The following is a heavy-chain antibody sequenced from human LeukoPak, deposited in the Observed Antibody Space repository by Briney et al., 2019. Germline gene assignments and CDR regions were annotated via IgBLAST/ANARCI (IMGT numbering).Heavy chain of an antibody. J-gene: IGHJ5*02. Sequence: SETLSLTCAVYGGSFTGYYWSWIRHPPGKGLEWIGEINHRGSTNYNPSLKSRVSITVDTSKNQFSLKLSPVTAADTAVYYCARAGYSSGWYSSSPFDPWGQGTLVTVSS. V-gene: IGHV4-34*01. CDR1: GGSFTGYY. CDR3: ARAGYSSGWYSSSPFDP. D-gene: IGHD6-19*01. CDR2: INHRGST.